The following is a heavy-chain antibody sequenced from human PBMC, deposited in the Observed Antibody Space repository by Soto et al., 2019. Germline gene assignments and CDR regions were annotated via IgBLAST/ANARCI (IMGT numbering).Heavy chain of an antibody. CDR3: AKDFGRYYYDSSAATPL. V-gene: IGHV3-30*18. CDR2: ISYDGSNK. Sequence: QVQLVESGGGVVQPGRSLRLSCAASGFTFSSYGMHWVRQAPGKGLEWVAVISYDGSNKYYADSVKGRFTISRDNSKNTLYLQMNSLRAEDTAVYYCAKDFGRYYYDSSAATPLWGQGTLVTVSS. J-gene: IGHJ4*02. CDR1: GFTFSSYG. D-gene: IGHD3-22*01.